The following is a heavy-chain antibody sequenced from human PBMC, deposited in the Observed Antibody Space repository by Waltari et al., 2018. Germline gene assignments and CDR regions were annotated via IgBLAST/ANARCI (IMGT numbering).Heavy chain of an antibody. CDR1: GFSLSTSVGR. V-gene: IGHV2-5*01. CDR2: ISWNDDK. D-gene: IGHD3-16*02. CDR3: AHRGPYDYMWGSFRDAFDI. Sequence: QITLKASGPTLVKPSQTLPLTFTFSGFSLSTSVGRLGCIRQPPGKALEWLALISWNDDKRYSPSLKSRLTITKDTSKNQVVLTMTNMDPVDTATYYCAHRGPYDYMWGSFRDAFDIWGQGTMVTVSS. J-gene: IGHJ3*02.